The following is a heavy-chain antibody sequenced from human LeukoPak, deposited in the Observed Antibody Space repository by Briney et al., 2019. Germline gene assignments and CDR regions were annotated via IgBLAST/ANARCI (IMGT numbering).Heavy chain of an antibody. D-gene: IGHD2-21*02. V-gene: IGHV3-23*01. CDR2: ISGSGSNT. CDR3: AKGCGADWYPSDY. J-gene: IGHJ4*02. Sequence: GGSLRLSCAASGFTFSSYAMSWVRQAPGKGLEWVSTISGSGSNTYYADSVKGRFTIPRDNSKSTLYLQMNSLRADDTAVYYCAKGCGADWYPSDYWGQGTLVTVSS. CDR1: GFTFSSYA.